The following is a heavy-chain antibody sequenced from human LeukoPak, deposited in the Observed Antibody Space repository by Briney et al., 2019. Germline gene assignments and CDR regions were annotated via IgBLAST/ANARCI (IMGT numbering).Heavy chain of an antibody. CDR3: ARHSERWLGAFDI. D-gene: IGHD6-19*01. V-gene: IGHV4-59*08. CDR1: GGSISSSY. Sequence: PSETLSLTCTVSGGSISSSYWSWIRQPPGKGLEWIGYIYYSGSTNYNPSLKSRVTISVDTSKNQFSLKLSSVTAADTAVYYCARHSERWLGAFDIWGQGTMVTVSS. J-gene: IGHJ3*02. CDR2: IYYSGST.